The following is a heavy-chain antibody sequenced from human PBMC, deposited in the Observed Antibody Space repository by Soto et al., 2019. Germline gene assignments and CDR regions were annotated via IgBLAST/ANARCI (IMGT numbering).Heavy chain of an antibody. Sequence: LILSGATSGFTFSKACVGWVRQARWKGLGWVGRIMSKTDPGTTDYAAPVKGRFTMSRDDAKSTLYLQKNSLKTEDTAFYYCSTDSGMSRYSFGCWGQRSLVSVAS. D-gene: IGHD1-26*01. CDR1: GFTFSKAC. CDR2: IMSKTDPGTT. J-gene: IGHJ4*02. V-gene: IGHV3-15*01. CDR3: STDSGMSRYSFGC.